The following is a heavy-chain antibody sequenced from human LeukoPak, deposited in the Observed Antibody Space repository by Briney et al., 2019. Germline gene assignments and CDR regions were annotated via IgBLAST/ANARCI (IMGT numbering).Heavy chain of an antibody. J-gene: IGHJ4*02. Sequence: GGSLRLSCEASGFTFIGYTMNWVRQAPGKGLEWVSSISSSSSHIYYADSLRGRFIISRDNAKKSLYLQINSLRAEDTAAYYCARDYHPDDQWGQGTLVTVSS. CDR3: ARDYHPDDQ. CDR2: ISSSSSHI. CDR1: GFTFIGYT. D-gene: IGHD1-14*01. V-gene: IGHV3-21*01.